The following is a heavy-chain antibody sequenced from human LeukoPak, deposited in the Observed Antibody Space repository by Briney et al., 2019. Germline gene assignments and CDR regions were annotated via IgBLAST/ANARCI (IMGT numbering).Heavy chain of an antibody. CDR2: INPKSGAA. J-gene: IGHJ4*02. Sequence: GASVKVSCKASGYIFSDYYMHWVRQAPGQGLEWLGWINPKSGAADYAQQFRGRVTMTRDTSIHTDYMEMKRVTSDDTAVYYCARGAEAETSPLDFWGQGTLVTVSS. CDR3: ARGAEAETSPLDF. CDR1: GYIFSDYY. V-gene: IGHV1-2*02. D-gene: IGHD6-13*01.